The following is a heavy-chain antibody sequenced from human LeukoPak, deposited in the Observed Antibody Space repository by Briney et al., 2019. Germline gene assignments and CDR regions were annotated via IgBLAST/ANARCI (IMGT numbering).Heavy chain of an antibody. Sequence: ASVKVSCKASGYTFTSYGISWVRQAPGQGLEWMGRIIPILGIANYAQKFQGRVTITADKSTSTAYMELSSLRSEDTAVYYCASLSGGTYYYDSSGYYWSYWGQGTLVTVSS. D-gene: IGHD3-22*01. V-gene: IGHV1-69*04. CDR1: GYTFTSYG. CDR3: ASLSGGTYYYDSSGYYWSY. CDR2: IIPILGIA. J-gene: IGHJ4*02.